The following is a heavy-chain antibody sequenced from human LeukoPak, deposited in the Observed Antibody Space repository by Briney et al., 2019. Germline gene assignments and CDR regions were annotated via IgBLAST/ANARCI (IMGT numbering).Heavy chain of an antibody. CDR2: IGSSGSTI. Sequence: GGSLTLSCAASGFTFSNYEMNWVRQAPGKGLEWVSYIGSSGSTIYYADSVKGRFTTSRDNAKNSLFLQMSGLRAEDTAVYYCARDMGNYFDDWGQGALVTVSS. CDR1: GFTFSNYE. D-gene: IGHD3-10*01. J-gene: IGHJ4*02. CDR3: ARDMGNYFDD. V-gene: IGHV3-48*03.